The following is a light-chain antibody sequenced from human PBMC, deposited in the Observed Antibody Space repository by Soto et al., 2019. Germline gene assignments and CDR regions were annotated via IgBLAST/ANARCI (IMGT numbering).Light chain of an antibody. CDR1: QSISSTS. J-gene: IGKJ5*01. CDR2: GAS. CDR3: QQYGSSPPIT. V-gene: IGKV3-20*01. Sequence: EIVLTQSPGTLSLSPGERATLSCRAGQSISSTSLAWYQQKPGQAPRLLIYGASNRATGIPDRFSGSGSATDFTLTISRLEPEDFVVYYCQQYGSSPPITFGQGTRLEIK.